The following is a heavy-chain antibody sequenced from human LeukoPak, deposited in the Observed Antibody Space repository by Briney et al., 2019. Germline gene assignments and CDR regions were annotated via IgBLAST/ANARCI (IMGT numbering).Heavy chain of an antibody. CDR2: ISYDGSET. V-gene: IGHV3-30*03. J-gene: IGHJ4*02. CDR1: GFLFYDDH. CDR3: ARDDYGDYAGYDY. Sequence: GGSLRLSCAASGFLFYDDHMHWVRLAPGKGLEWVALISYDGSETYYSESVQGRFTVSRDNAKNSLYLQMNRLRAEDTAVYYCARDDYGDYAGYDYWGQGTLVTVSS. D-gene: IGHD4-17*01.